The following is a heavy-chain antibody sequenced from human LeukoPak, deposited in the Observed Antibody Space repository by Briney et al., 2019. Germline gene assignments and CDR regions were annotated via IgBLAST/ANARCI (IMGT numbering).Heavy chain of an antibody. CDR3: AKDPRGSHNWLDP. CDR2: ISGGGGST. J-gene: IGHJ5*02. CDR1: GFTFSSYA. V-gene: IGHV3-23*01. D-gene: IGHD3-10*01. Sequence: GGSLRLSCATSGFTFSSYAMYWVRQAPGKGLEWVSSISGGGGSTYYADSVKGRFTISRDNSKNTLYLQVNSLRAEDTAVYSCAKDPRGSHNWLDPWGQGTLVTVSS.